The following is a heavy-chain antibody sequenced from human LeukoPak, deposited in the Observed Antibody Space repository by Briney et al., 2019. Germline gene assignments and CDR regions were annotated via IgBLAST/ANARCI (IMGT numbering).Heavy chain of an antibody. CDR1: GFTFSSYS. V-gene: IGHV3-48*01. D-gene: IGHD1-14*01. J-gene: IGHJ3*02. Sequence: PGGSLRLSCAASGFTFSSYSMNWVRQAPGKGLEWVSYISSSSSTIYYADSVKGRFTISRDNSENTLYLQMNSLRAEDTAVYYCAKDRIFLPDAFDIWGQGTMVTVSS. CDR2: ISSSSSTI. CDR3: AKDRIFLPDAFDI.